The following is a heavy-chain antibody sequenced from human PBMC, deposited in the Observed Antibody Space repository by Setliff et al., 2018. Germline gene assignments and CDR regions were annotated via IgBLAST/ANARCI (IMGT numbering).Heavy chain of an antibody. CDR2: TKNKANAGYM. J-gene: IGHJ4*02. V-gene: IGHV3-72*01. CDR1: GFSISDHY. Sequence: GGSLRLSCAASGFSISDHYMDWVRQAPGKGLEWVGRTKNKANAGYMEYAASVKDRFIISRDDSKNSLYLQMYSLKSDDTAVYYCAICSTNYYFDYWGQGTLVTVSS. CDR3: AICSTNYYFDY. D-gene: IGHD1-1*01.